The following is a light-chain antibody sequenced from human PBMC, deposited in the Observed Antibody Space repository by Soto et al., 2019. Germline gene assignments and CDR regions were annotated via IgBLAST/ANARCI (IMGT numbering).Light chain of an antibody. J-gene: IGKJ2*01. CDR2: GAS. CDR1: QSGSSSY. V-gene: IGKV3-20*01. Sequence: EIVLTQSPGTLSLSPGERATLSCRASQSGSSSYLAWYQQKPGQAPRLLIYGASSRATGIPDRFSGSGSGTEFTLTISGLQSEDFALYFCQQYNNWPPYTFGQGTKVDIK. CDR3: QQYNNWPPYT.